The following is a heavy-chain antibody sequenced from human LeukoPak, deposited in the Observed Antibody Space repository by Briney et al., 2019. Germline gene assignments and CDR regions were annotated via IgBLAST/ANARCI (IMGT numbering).Heavy chain of an antibody. V-gene: IGHV3-7*01. CDR1: GFTFSSYW. CDR2: INQDGSEK. CDR3: ARGLYCSSTSCPPLSYYYMDV. J-gene: IGHJ6*03. D-gene: IGHD2-2*01. Sequence: GGALRLSCAASGFTFSSYWMSWVGQAPGKGVEGVANINQDGSEKYYVDSVKGGFTISRDNSKNSLYLQMNSLSAEDTAVYYCARGLYCSSTSCPPLSYYYMDVWGKGTTVTVSS.